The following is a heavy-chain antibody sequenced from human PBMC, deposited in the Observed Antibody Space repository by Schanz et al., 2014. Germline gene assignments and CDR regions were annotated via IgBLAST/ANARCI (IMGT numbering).Heavy chain of an antibody. J-gene: IGHJ4*02. CDR3: ARGPIPIQGVPMDF. CDR1: GFTFSSYG. Sequence: QVHLVESGGGVVQPGRSLRLSCAASGFTFSSYGMHWVRQAPGRGLEWVAVIRYDGRNKNFVESVKGRFTISRDNSNNTVYLQMNSLRAEDTAVYYCARGPIPIQGVPMDFWGQGTLVTVSS. D-gene: IGHD3-10*01. V-gene: IGHV3-33*01. CDR2: IRYDGRNK.